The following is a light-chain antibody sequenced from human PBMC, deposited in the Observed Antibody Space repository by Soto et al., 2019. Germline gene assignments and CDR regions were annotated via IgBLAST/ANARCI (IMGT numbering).Light chain of an antibody. CDR1: QSISDT. V-gene: IGKV3-15*01. CDR3: QQYNNWPRT. J-gene: IGKJ1*01. CDR2: GAS. Sequence: EIVMTQSPATLSVSPWGRATLSCRASQSISDTLAWYQQKPGQAPRLLIHGASTRATGIPARFSGSGSGTEFTLTISSLQSEDFAVYYCQQYNNWPRTFGQGTKVDIK.